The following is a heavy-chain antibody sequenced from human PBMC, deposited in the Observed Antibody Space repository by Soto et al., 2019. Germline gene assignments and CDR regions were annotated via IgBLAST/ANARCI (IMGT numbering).Heavy chain of an antibody. J-gene: IGHJ5*02. D-gene: IGHD3-9*01. V-gene: IGHV3-23*01. CDR3: AKALLSGNYRGWLDP. Sequence: GGSLRLSCAASGFPFISYGMSWVRPTPGKGLEWVSAISGSGSSTYYADSVKGRFTISRDNSKNTLYLQMSSLRADDTAVYFCAKALLSGNYRGWLDPWGQGTLVTVSS. CDR2: ISGSGSST. CDR1: GFPFISYG.